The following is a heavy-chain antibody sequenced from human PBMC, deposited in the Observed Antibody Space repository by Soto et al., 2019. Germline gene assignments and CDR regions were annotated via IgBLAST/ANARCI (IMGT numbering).Heavy chain of an antibody. CDR1: GFTFGDFG. Sequence: QVQLVESGGGVVQPGRSLRLSCAASGFTFGDFGMHWVRQAPGKGLEWVALISYEETNKYYADSVKGRFTISRDNSKNPLYLQMNSMRDEDTAVYYCAKVGGFCSGGSCYSGWFDPWGQGTLVTVSS. J-gene: IGHJ5*02. CDR3: AKVGGFCSGGSCYSGWFDP. CDR2: ISYEETNK. D-gene: IGHD2-15*01. V-gene: IGHV3-30*18.